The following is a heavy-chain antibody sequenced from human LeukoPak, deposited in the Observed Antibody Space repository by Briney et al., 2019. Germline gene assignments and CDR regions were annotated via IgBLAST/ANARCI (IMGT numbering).Heavy chain of an antibody. CDR1: GGSFSGYY. J-gene: IGHJ4*02. V-gene: IGHV4-34*01. CDR2: INHSGST. Sequence: SETLSLTCAVYGGSFSGYYWSWIRQPPGKGLEWIGEINHSGSTNYNPSLKSRVTISVDTSKNQFSLKLSSVTAADTAVYYCARVLRWPHVRPDYWGQGTLVTVSS. D-gene: IGHD4-23*01. CDR3: ARVLRWPHVRPDY.